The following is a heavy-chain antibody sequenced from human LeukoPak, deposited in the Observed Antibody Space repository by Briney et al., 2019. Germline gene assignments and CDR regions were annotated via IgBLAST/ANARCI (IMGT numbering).Heavy chain of an antibody. CDR1: GFTFSSYA. D-gene: IGHD1-20*01. Sequence: GGSLRLSCSASGFTFSSYAMTWVRQAPGKGLEWVSLISGGGGGTYYADSVKGRFTISRDNSKNTLFLQMDNLRADDTAVYSYAKDRSMNNWNAFHFDLWGRGTLVTVSS. J-gene: IGHJ2*01. CDR3: AKDRSMNNWNAFHFDL. CDR2: ISGGGGGT. V-gene: IGHV3-23*01.